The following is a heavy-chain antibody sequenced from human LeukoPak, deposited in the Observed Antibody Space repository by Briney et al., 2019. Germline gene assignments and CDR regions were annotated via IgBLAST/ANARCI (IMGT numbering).Heavy chain of an antibody. CDR2: IYYSGST. CDR3: ARLTYSGSYSYYFDH. J-gene: IGHJ4*02. Sequence: SESLSLTWTVSGGSITSYYWSWIRQPPGKGLEWIGYIYYSGSTNYNPSLKSRVTISVDTSKNQLSLKLSSVTAADTAVYYCARLTYSGSYSYYFDHWGQGTPVTVSS. D-gene: IGHD1-26*01. V-gene: IGHV4-59*08. CDR1: GGSITSYY.